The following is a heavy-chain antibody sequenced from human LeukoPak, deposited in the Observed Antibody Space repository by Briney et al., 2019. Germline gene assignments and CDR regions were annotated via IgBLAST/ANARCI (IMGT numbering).Heavy chain of an antibody. D-gene: IGHD5-24*01. CDR2: IIPIFGTA. CDR1: GGTFSSYA. CDR3: ARLEMATTFDY. J-gene: IGHJ4*02. Sequence: SVKVSCKASGGTFSSYAISWVRQAPGQGLEWMGGIIPIFGTANYAQKFQGRVTITADKSTSTAYMELSSLRSDDTAVYYCARLEMATTFDYWGQGTLVTVSS. V-gene: IGHV1-69*06.